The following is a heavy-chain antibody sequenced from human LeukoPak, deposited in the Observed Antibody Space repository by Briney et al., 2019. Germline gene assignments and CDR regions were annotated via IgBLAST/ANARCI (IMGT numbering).Heavy chain of an antibody. J-gene: IGHJ5*02. D-gene: IGHD6-6*01. CDR1: GFTFSDAW. Sequence: GGSLRLSCAASGFTFSDAWMNWVRQAPGKGLEWVGRIKSKTHDGTTDYAALVKGRFTISRDDSKNTLYLQMNSLKTEDTALYYCTTDSGGVAALKPNWFDPWGQGTLVTVSS. CDR2: IKSKTHDGTT. V-gene: IGHV3-15*01. CDR3: TTDSGGVAALKPNWFDP.